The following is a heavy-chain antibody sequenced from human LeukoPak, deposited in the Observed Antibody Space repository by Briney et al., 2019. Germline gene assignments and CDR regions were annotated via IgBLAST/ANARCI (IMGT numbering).Heavy chain of an antibody. CDR3: AKDTNWNYDGMDV. D-gene: IGHD1-20*01. J-gene: IGHJ6*02. CDR1: GFTFNSYV. Sequence: GGSLRLSCAASGFTFNSYVMTWVRQAPGKGLEWVSGISDNGVTTYYADSVRGRFTISRDNAKNSLYLQMNSLRAEDTALYYCAKDTNWNYDGMDVWGQGTTVTVSS. V-gene: IGHV3-23*01. CDR2: ISDNGVTT.